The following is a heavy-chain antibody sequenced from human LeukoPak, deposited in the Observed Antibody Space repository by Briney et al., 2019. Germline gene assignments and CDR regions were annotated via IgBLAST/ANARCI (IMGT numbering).Heavy chain of an antibody. D-gene: IGHD4-23*01. Sequence: GGSLRLSCEASGFSFSAAWMTWVRQAPGKGLEWVATIKQDGSMTQYADSVRGRFTISRDNAKSSVYLQMSSLKAEDSAIYYCARDESGGYYVYWGQGTLVTVSS. CDR3: ARDESGGYYVY. CDR2: IKQDGSMT. J-gene: IGHJ4*02. V-gene: IGHV3-7*01. CDR1: GFSFSAAW.